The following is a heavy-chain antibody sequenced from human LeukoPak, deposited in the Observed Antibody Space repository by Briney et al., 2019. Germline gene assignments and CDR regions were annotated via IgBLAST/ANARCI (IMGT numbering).Heavy chain of an antibody. V-gene: IGHV4-34*01. CDR3: ARQGRSRYSSSWYSGSWFDP. Sequence: SETLSLTCAVYGGSFSGYYWSWIRQPPGKGLEWIGEINHSGSTNYNPSLKSRVTISVDTSKNQFSLKLSSVTAADTAVYYCARQGRSRYSSSWYSGSWFDPWGQGTLVTVSS. CDR2: INHSGST. D-gene: IGHD6-13*01. CDR1: GGSFSGYY. J-gene: IGHJ5*02.